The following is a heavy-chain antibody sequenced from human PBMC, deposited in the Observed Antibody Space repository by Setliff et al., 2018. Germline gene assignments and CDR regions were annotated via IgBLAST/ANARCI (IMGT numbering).Heavy chain of an antibody. Sequence: ASVKVSCKASGYTFTSYYMHWVRQAPGQGLEWMGIINPSGGSTSYAQKFQGRVTMTRDTSTRTVYMELSSLRSEDTAVYYCARATPHGYCSGGSCNPHFDYWGQGTLVTVSS. CDR3: ARATPHGYCSGGSCNPHFDY. CDR2: INPSGGST. J-gene: IGHJ4*02. D-gene: IGHD2-15*01. V-gene: IGHV1-46*03. CDR1: GYTFTSYY.